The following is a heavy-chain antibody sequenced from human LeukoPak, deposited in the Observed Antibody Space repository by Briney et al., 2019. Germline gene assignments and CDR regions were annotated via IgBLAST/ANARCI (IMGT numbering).Heavy chain of an antibody. CDR3: AKELKDYDFWSGYFNPLDY. D-gene: IGHD3-3*01. J-gene: IGHJ4*02. CDR1: GFTFSSYA. CDR2: ISGGGGST. V-gene: IGHV3-23*01. Sequence: GGSLRLSCAASGFTFSSYAMSWVRQAPGKGLEWVSAISGGGGSTYYADSVKGRFTISRDNSKNTLYLQMNSLRAEDTAVYYCAKELKDYDFWSGYFNPLDYWGQGTLVTVSS.